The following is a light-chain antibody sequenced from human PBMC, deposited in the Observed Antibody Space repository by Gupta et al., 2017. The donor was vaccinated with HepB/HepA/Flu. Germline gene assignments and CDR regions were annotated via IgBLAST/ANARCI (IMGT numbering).Light chain of an antibody. Sequence: DIVMTQSPVSLAVSLGERTNINCKSSPSVLYSSNNKYYLAWYQQKPGQPPKLLIYWATTRESGVPDRISGGGARKDFTLTISRLQDEDVAVYCCQQNDRTLYTFGQGTNLEIK. CDR2: WAT. CDR1: PSVLYSSNNKYY. CDR3: QQNDRTLYT. V-gene: IGKV4-1*01. J-gene: IGKJ2*01.